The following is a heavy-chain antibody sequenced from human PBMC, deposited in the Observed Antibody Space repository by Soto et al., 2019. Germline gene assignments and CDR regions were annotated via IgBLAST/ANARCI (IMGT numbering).Heavy chain of an antibody. CDR1: GFTFSSYA. J-gene: IGHJ6*02. CDR3: AKVEYDFWSGYYRDDYYYYYGMDV. CDR2: ISGSGGST. D-gene: IGHD3-3*01. V-gene: IGHV3-23*01. Sequence: EVLLLESGGGLVQPGGSLRLSCAASGFTFSSYAMSWVRQAPGKGLEWVSAISGSGGSTYYADSVKGRFTISRDNSKNTLYLQMNSLRAEDTAVYYCAKVEYDFWSGYYRDDYYYYYGMDVWGQGTTVTVSS.